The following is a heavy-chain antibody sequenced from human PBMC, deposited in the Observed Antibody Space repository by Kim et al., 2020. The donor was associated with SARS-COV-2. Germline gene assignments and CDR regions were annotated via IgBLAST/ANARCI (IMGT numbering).Heavy chain of an antibody. CDR2: ISYDGSHK. D-gene: IGHD2-8*02. Sequence: GGSLRLSCTASGFTFNTYAMHWVRQAPGKGLEWVAVISYDGSHKFYADSVTGRFTISRDSSKSTLYLQMNSLRIEDTAVYHCASEIVLGYWGQGTLVTVS. CDR1: GFTFNTYA. V-gene: IGHV3-30*03. CDR3: ASEIVLGY. J-gene: IGHJ4*02.